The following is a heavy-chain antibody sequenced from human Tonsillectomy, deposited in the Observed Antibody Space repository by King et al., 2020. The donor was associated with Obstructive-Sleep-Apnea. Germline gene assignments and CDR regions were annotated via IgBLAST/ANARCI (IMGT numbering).Heavy chain of an antibody. CDR2: ISWNSGSI. Sequence: VQLVESGGGLVQPGRSLRLSCAASGFTFDDYAMHWVRQAPGKGLEWVSGISWNSGSIAYADSVKGRFTISRDNAKNSLYLQMNSLRAEDTALYYCAKDREVRGVYPLGSFDIWGQGTMVTVSS. CDR1: GFTFDDYA. J-gene: IGHJ3*02. CDR3: AKDREVRGVYPLGSFDI. V-gene: IGHV3-9*01. D-gene: IGHD3-10*01.